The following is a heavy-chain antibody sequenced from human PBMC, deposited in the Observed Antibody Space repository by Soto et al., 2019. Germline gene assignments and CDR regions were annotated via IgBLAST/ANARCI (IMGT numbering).Heavy chain of an antibody. D-gene: IGHD3-3*01. J-gene: IGHJ6*02. CDR1: GGSISSYY. V-gene: IGHV4-59*01. CDR2: ISDSGST. Sequence: SETLSLTCTVSGGSISSYYWSWIRQPPGKGLEWIGYISDSGSTNYNPSLKSRIIISVDTSKNQFSLRLGSVTAADTAVYYCAGSEPITIFAVAIVGYYGMDVWGQGTTVTVSS. CDR3: AGSEPITIFAVAIVGYYGMDV.